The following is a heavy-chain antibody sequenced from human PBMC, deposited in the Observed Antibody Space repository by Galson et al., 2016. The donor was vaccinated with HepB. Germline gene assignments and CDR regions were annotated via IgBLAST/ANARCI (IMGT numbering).Heavy chain of an antibody. CDR1: GFTFSTAW. CDR2: IKSKIDDETT. CDR3: TPTWLGVETSS. V-gene: IGHV3-15*07. Sequence: SLRLSCAASGFTFSTAWMNWVRQAPGKGLEWVGRIKSKIDDETTDYAAPVKGRFTISRDDSNSIAYLQMNSLKTEDTAVYYCTPTWLGVETSSWGQGTLVTVYS. D-gene: IGHD1-26*01. J-gene: IGHJ4*02.